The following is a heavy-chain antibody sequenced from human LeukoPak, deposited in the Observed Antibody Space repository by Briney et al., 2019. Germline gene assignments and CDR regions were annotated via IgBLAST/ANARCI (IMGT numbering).Heavy chain of an antibody. Sequence: GGSLRLSCTASGFTFGDYAMSWFRQAPGKGLEWVGFIRSKAYGGTTEYAASVEGRFTISRDDSKSIAYLQMNSLKTEDTAVYYCTREVYGDYEPSFDYWGQGTLVTVSS. V-gene: IGHV3-49*03. CDR2: IRSKAYGGTT. CDR1: GFTFGDYA. CDR3: TREVYGDYEPSFDY. J-gene: IGHJ4*02. D-gene: IGHD4-17*01.